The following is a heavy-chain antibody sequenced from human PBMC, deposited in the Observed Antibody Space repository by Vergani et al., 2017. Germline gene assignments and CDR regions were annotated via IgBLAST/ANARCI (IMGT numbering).Heavy chain of an antibody. CDR3: ARDGGGGGNDY. CDR2: ISSNGGST. Sequence: EVQLVESGGGLVQPGGSLRLSCAASGFTFSSYAMHWVRQAPGKGLEYVSAISSNGGSTYYANSVKGRFTISRDNSKNTLYLQMGSLRAEDMAVYYCARDGGGGGNDYWGQGTLVTVSS. CDR1: GFTFSSYA. D-gene: IGHD2-15*01. J-gene: IGHJ4*02. V-gene: IGHV3-64*01.